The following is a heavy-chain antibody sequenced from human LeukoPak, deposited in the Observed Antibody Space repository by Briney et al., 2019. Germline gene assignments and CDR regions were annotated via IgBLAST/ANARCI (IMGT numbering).Heavy chain of an antibody. CDR1: GGSISSSSYY. J-gene: IGHJ4*02. D-gene: IGHD2/OR15-2a*01. V-gene: IGHV4-39*07. Sequence: SETLSLTCTVSGGSISSSSYYWGWIRQPPGRGLEWIGSVYYSGSTYYNPSLKSRVTISVDTSRNQFSLKLSSVTAADTAVYYCARDPGHAAFTTIDYWGQGTLVTVSS. CDR3: ARDPGHAAFTTIDY. CDR2: VYYSGST.